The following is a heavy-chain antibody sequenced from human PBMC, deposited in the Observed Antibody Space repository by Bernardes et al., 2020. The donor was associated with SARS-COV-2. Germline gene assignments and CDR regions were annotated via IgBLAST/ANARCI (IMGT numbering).Heavy chain of an antibody. J-gene: IGHJ6*02. CDR3: ARAAHYGFWSGYSYGMDV. D-gene: IGHD3-3*01. CDR2: IWYDGSNK. CDR1: GFTFSSYG. V-gene: IGHV3-33*01. Sequence: GGSLRLSCAASGFTFSSYGMHWVRQAPGKGLEWVAVIWYDGSNKYYADSVKGRFTISRDNSKNTLYLQMNSLRAEDTAVYYCARAAHYGFWSGYSYGMDVWGQGTTVTVSS.